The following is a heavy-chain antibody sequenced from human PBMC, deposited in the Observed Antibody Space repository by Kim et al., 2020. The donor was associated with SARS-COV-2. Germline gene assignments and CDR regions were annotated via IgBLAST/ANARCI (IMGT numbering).Heavy chain of an antibody. V-gene: IGHV3-21*01. CDR3: ARDSDVDTAMVSIFDF. CDR2: ISSSSSYI. Sequence: GGSLRLSCAASGFTFSSYSMNWVRQAPGKGLEWVSSISSSSSYIYYADSVKGRFTISRDNAKNSLYLQMNSLRAEDTAVYYCARDSDVDTAMVSIFDFWGQGTLVTVSP. J-gene: IGHJ4*02. D-gene: IGHD5-18*01. CDR1: GFTFSSYS.